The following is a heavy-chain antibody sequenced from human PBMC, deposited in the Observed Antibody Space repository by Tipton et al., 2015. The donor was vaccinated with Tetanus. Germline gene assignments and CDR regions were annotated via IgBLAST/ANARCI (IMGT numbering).Heavy chain of an antibody. CDR2: IKQDGSAQ. J-gene: IGHJ3*02. Sequence: GSLRFSCVASGFTFRNYCMTWIRQAPGKGLEWVANIKQDGSAQNFVDSVKGRFTFSRDNDKNSLYLQVNNLRVEDTAVYYCARAISSRWGKHDAFDIWGQGTTVAVSS. CDR1: GFTFRNYC. V-gene: IGHV3-7*01. D-gene: IGHD3-16*01. CDR3: ARAISSRWGKHDAFDI.